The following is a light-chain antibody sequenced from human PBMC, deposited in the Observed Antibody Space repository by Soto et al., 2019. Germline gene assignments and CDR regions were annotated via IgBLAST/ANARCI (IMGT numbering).Light chain of an antibody. V-gene: IGKV3-15*01. J-gene: IGKJ1*01. CDR2: GVS. Sequence: ETVMTQSPATLSVSPGDRATLSCRASQSVGSYLAWYQQKPGQAPRLLIYGVSTRATGIPARFSGSGSGTEFTLTITSLQSEDFAVYYCQQYNNWPPGTFGQGTKVEIK. CDR3: QQYNNWPPGT. CDR1: QSVGSY.